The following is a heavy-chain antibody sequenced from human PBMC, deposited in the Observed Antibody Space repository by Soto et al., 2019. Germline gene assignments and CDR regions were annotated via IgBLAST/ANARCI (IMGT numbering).Heavy chain of an antibody. CDR3: ARDLGDYGSGSYPKYYYYYYGMDV. J-gene: IGHJ6*02. V-gene: IGHV5-51*01. Sequence: GESLKISCKGSGYSFTNYWIGWVRQMPGKGLEWMGIIYPGDSDTRYSPSFQGQVTISVDKSISTAYLQWSSLKASDTAVYYCARDLGDYGSGSYPKYYYYYYGMDVWGQGTTVTVSS. CDR1: GYSFTNYW. CDR2: IYPGDSDT. D-gene: IGHD3-10*01.